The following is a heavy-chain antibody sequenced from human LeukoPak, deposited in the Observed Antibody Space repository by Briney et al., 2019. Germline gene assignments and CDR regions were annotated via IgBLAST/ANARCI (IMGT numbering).Heavy chain of an antibody. V-gene: IGHV1-18*01. CDR3: ASGGSYFDY. CDR2: ISAYNGNT. CDR1: GYTLTSYG. D-gene: IGHD1-26*01. Sequence: ASVKVSCKASGYTLTSYGISWVRQAPGQGLEWMGWISAYNGNTNYAQKFQGRVTITADKSTSTAYMELSSLRSEDTAVYYCASGGSYFDYWGQGTLVTVSS. J-gene: IGHJ4*02.